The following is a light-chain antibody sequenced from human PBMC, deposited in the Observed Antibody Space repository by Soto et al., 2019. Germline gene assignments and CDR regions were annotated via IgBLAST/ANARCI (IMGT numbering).Light chain of an antibody. CDR2: AAS. Sequence: DIQMTQSPSSMSASVGDRVNITCRASQDVRNYLAWFQQKPGKAPKSLIFAASTLQSGVSSRSRGSGAGTDFTLTISRLQPEDFATYYCQQYNTYPLACGPGTKVDIK. J-gene: IGKJ3*01. CDR3: QQYNTYPLA. CDR1: QDVRNY. V-gene: IGKV1-16*01.